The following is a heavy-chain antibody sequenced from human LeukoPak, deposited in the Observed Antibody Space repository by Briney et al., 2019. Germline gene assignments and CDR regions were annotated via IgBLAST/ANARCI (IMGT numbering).Heavy chain of an antibody. CDR1: GFSFDDYA. J-gene: IGHJ6*02. D-gene: IGHD2-15*01. V-gene: IGHV3-9*01. CDR2: ISWNSDSI. CDR3: VKDIGGGNLSYYYGMDV. Sequence: SGRSLRPSCAASGFSFDDYAMHWVRQAPGKGLEWVSGISWNSDSIAYADYVKGRFTISRDNAKNSLYLQMNSLRAEDTAFYYCVKDIGGGNLSYYYGMDVWGQGTTVTVSS.